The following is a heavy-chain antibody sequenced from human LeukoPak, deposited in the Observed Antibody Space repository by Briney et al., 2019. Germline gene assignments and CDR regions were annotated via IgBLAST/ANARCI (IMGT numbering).Heavy chain of an antibody. J-gene: IGHJ4*02. Sequence: PGGSLRLSCAASGFTLSYYAMHWVRQAPGKGLEWVAFTSNDGGNEYYADSVKGRFTISTDISKNTLYLQMNSLRPEDTAVYYCARDAVTSAYSFYYWGQGTLVSVSS. D-gene: IGHD4-17*01. CDR1: GFTLSYYA. CDR2: TSNDGGNE. CDR3: ARDAVTSAYSFYY. V-gene: IGHV3-30-3*01.